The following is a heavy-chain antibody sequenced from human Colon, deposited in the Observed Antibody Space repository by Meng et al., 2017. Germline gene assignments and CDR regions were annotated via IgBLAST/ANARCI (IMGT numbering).Heavy chain of an antibody. V-gene: IGHV3-72*01. CDR1: GFTFSDHY. Sequence: SLKISCAASGFTFSDHYMDWVRQAPGKGLEWVVRSRNKANSYTTEYAASVKGRFTISRDDSKNSLYLQMNSLKTEDTALYYCARVIVGATDWYFDLWGRGTLVTVSS. CDR3: ARVIVGATDWYFDL. CDR2: SRNKANSYTT. D-gene: IGHD1-26*01. J-gene: IGHJ2*01.